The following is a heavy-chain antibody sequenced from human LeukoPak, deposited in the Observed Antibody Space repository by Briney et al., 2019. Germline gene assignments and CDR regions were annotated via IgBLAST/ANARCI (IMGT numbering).Heavy chain of an antibody. CDR1: GFTFSSYA. CDR3: XXXXXTTVTTLFDY. CDR2: ISGSGGST. D-gene: IGHD4-17*01. V-gene: IGHV3-23*01. J-gene: IGHJ4*02. Sequence: GGSLRLSCAASGFTFSSYAMSWVRQAPGKGLEWVSAISGSGGSTYYADSVKGRFTISRDNSKNTLYLQMNSLRAEDTAVYYXXXXXXTTVTTLFDYWGQGTLVTVSS.